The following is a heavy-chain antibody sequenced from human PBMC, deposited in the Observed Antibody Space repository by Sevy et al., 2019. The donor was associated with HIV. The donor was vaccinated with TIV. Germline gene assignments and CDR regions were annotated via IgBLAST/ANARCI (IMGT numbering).Heavy chain of an antibody. CDR1: GYTFTSYG. V-gene: IGHV1-18*01. D-gene: IGHD2-2*02. CDR3: ARDERGIVAVPAAIGGGWFDP. CDR2: ISAYNGNT. Sequence: ASVKVSCKASGYTFTSYGISWVRQAPGQGLEWMGWISAYNGNTNYAQKLQGRVTMTTDTSTSTAYMELRSLRSDDTAVYYCARDERGIVAVPAAIGGGWFDPWGQGTLVTVSS. J-gene: IGHJ5*02.